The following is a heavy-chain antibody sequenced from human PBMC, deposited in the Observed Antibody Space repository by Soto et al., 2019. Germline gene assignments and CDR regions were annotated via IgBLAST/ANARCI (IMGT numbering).Heavy chain of an antibody. Sequence: QVQLVESGGGVVQPGTSLRLSCAASGFSFRTYGMHWVRQAPGKGLEWVALISYDGSSKYYADSVKGRLTISRDNSKNTLYLQLNSLRAEDTAVYYGAGGWNYFDYWGQGTLVTVSS. J-gene: IGHJ4*02. CDR3: AGGWNYFDY. CDR2: ISYDGSSK. CDR1: GFSFRTYG. V-gene: IGHV3-30*03. D-gene: IGHD6-19*01.